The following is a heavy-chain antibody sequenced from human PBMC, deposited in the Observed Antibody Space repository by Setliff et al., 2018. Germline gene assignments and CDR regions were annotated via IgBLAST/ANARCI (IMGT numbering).Heavy chain of an antibody. CDR3: LKGGWGATFDS. Sequence: PGGSLRLSCAGSGFTFSDHYMDWVRQAPGKGLEWVGRARDKGHSYTTEYAASVKGRFTISRDDSKNSLYLQMDSLETEDTAIYYCLKGGWGATFDSWGQGTLVTVSS. CDR2: ARDKGHSYTT. CDR1: GFTFSDHY. J-gene: IGHJ4*02. V-gene: IGHV3-72*01. D-gene: IGHD1-26*01.